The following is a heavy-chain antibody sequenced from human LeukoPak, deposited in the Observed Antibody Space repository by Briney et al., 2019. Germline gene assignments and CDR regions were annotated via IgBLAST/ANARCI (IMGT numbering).Heavy chain of an antibody. J-gene: IGHJ4*02. CDR2: ISYDGSNK. CDR3: ARGRYGSGSYVSAS. Sequence: GRSLRLSCAASGFTFSSYAMHWVRQAPGKGLEWVAVISYDGSNKYYADSVKGRFTISRDNSKNTLYLQMNSLRAEDTAVYYCARGRYGSGSYVSASWGQGTLVTVSS. V-gene: IGHV3-30*04. D-gene: IGHD3-10*01. CDR1: GFTFSSYA.